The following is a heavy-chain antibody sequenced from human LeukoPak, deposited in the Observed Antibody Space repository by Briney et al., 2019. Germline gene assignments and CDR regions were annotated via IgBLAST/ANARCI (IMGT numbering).Heavy chain of an antibody. CDR3: ARNQHYGVNYYGMDV. CDR2: IYYSGST. D-gene: IGHD4-17*01. Sequence: SETLSLTCTVSGGSISSYYWSWIRQAPGKGLEWIGYIYYSGSTNYNPSLKSRVTISVDTSKNQFSLKLSSVTAADTAVYYCARNQHYGVNYYGMDVWGQGTTVTVSS. V-gene: IGHV4-59*01. J-gene: IGHJ6*02. CDR1: GGSISSYY.